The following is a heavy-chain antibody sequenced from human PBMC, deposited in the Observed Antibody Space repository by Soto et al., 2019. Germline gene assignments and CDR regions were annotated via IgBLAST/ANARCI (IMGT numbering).Heavy chain of an antibody. CDR1: GFTFSSYG. J-gene: IGHJ4*02. Sequence: QVHVVESGGGVVLPGRSLRLSCATSGFTFSSYGMHWVRRAPGKGLEWVAVMSYDGSNTYYGESVKGRFTISRDNSKNTLYLQMNSLRAEDTAVYYCAKDDGLWYLDYWGQGILVTVSS. V-gene: IGHV3-30*18. D-gene: IGHD5-18*01. CDR2: MSYDGSNT. CDR3: AKDDGLWYLDY.